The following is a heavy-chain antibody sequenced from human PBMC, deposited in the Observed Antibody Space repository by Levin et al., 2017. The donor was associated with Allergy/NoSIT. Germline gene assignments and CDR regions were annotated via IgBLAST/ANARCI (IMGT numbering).Heavy chain of an antibody. V-gene: IGHV3-21*06. CDR3: ARGLKILTTGSLYHNAMDA. CDR1: TFLFGDYT. J-gene: IGHJ6*02. CDR2: ISRRSSYI. Sequence: ASVKVSCAASTFLFGDYTMNWVRQAPGKGLEWVASISRRSSYIYYADSVKGRFTISRDNAKNSVSLQMNSLRAEDTAIYYCARGLKILTTGSLYHNAMDAWGQGTTVSVSS. D-gene: IGHD3-9*01.